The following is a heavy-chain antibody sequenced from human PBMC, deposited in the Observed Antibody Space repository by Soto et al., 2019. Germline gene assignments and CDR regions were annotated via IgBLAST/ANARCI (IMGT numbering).Heavy chain of an antibody. V-gene: IGHV1-46*01. Sequence: GASVKVSCKASGYTFTSYYMHWVRQAPGQGLEWMGIINPSGGSTSYAQKFQGRVTMTRDTSTSTVYMELSSLRSEDTAVYYCAAVAGEGYFEYWGQGTLVTVSS. CDR2: INPSGGST. CDR1: GYTFTSYY. D-gene: IGHD6-19*01. J-gene: IGHJ4*02. CDR3: AAVAGEGYFEY.